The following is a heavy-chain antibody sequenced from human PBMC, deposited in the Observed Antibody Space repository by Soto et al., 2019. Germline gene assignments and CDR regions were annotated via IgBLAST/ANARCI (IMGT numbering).Heavy chain of an antibody. CDR2: ISAYNGNT. J-gene: IGHJ6*02. V-gene: IGHV1-18*01. CDR1: GYTFTSYG. CDR3: ARDGYSSSYWGYGMDV. D-gene: IGHD6-6*01. Sequence: GASVKVSCKASGYTFTSYGISWVRQAPGQGLEWMGWISAYNGNTNYAQKLQGRVTMTTDTSTSTAYMELRSLRPDDTAVYYCARDGYSSSYWGYGMDVWGQGTTVTVSS.